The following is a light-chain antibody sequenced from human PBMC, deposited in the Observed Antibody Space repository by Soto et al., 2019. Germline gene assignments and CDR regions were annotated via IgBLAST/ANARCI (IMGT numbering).Light chain of an antibody. CDR3: AAWDDRLNGVV. CDR2: TNN. Sequence: QSVLTQPPSASGTPGQRVTISCSGSSSNIGSNTVNWYQQLPGTAPKLLICTNNQRPSGVPDRFSGSKSGTSASLAISGLQSEDESYYYCAAWDDRLNGVVFGGGTQRTVL. V-gene: IGLV1-44*01. CDR1: SSNIGSNT. J-gene: IGLJ2*01.